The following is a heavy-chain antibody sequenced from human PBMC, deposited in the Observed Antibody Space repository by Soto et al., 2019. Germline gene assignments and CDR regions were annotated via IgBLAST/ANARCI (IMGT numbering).Heavy chain of an antibody. CDR3: ARGRDYYDSSGYFSFDY. D-gene: IGHD3-22*01. CDR1: GGSFSGYY. J-gene: IGHJ4*02. Sequence: SETLSLTCGVYGGSFSGYYWSWIRQPPGKGLEWIGEINHSGSTNYNPSLKSRVTISVDTSKNQFSLKLSSVTAADTAVYYCARGRDYYDSSGYFSFDYWGQGTLVTVSS. CDR2: INHSGST. V-gene: IGHV4-34*01.